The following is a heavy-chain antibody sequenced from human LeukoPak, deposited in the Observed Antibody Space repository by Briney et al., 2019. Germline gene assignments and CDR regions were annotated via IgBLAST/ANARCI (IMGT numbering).Heavy chain of an antibody. CDR3: ARHSRQLRFFDF. D-gene: IGHD3-3*01. CDR2: ICYSGST. J-gene: IGHJ4*02. CDR1: GGSISTSSYY. V-gene: IGHV4-39*01. Sequence: SSETRSLTCTVSGGSISTSSYYWGWIRQPPGKGLEWIGNICYSGSTYSNPSLKSRVTISVDTSKNQFSLKLYSVTAADTAVYYCARHSRQLRFFDFWGQGTLVTVSS.